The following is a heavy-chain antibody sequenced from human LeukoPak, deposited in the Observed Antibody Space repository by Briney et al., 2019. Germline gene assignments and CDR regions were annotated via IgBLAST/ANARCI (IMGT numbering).Heavy chain of an antibody. J-gene: IGHJ4*02. CDR2: INPNSGGT. V-gene: IGHV1-2*04. CDR1: GYTFTGYY. CDR3: ATIGYSSSWYGPGGFDY. Sequence: ASVKVSCKASGYTFTGYYMHWVRQAPGQGLEWMGWINPNSGGTNYAQKFQGWVTMTRDTSISTAYMELSRLRSEDTAVYYCATIGYSSSWYGPGGFDYWGQGTLVTVSS. D-gene: IGHD6-13*01.